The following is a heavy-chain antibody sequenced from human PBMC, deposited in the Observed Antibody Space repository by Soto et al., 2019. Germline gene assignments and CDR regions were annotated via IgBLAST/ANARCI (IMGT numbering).Heavy chain of an antibody. V-gene: IGHV4-39*01. CDR2: IYYSGST. Sequence: PSETLSLTCTVSGGSISSSSYYWGWIRQPPGKGLEWIGSIYYSGSTYYNPSLKSRVTISVDTSKNQFSLKLSSVTAADTAVYYCASYRIPPTPFFDYWGQGTLVTVSS. D-gene: IGHD2-2*02. CDR1: GGSISSSSYY. J-gene: IGHJ4*02. CDR3: ASYRIPPTPFFDY.